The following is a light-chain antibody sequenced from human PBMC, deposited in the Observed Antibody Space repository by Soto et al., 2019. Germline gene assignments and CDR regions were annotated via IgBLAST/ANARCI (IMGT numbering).Light chain of an antibody. Sequence: DIQMTQSPSSLSASVGDRVTISCRASQTISTYLNWYQQKPGKAPKLLIFAASSLQSGVPSRFSGSGSGTDFTLTISSLQPEDFATYYCQQSYSTRWTFGLGTKVEIK. CDR3: QQSYSTRWT. CDR2: AAS. V-gene: IGKV1-39*01. J-gene: IGKJ1*01. CDR1: QTISTY.